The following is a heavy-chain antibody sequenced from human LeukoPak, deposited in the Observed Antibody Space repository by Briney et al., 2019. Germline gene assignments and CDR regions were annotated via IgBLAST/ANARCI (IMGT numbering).Heavy chain of an antibody. Sequence: PSETLSLTCAVYGGSFSGYYWSWIRQPPGKGLEWIWEINPSGSTNYNPSLKSRVTISVDTSKNQFSLKLSSVTAADTAVYYCARTNVLLWFGEGPNWFDPWGQGTLVTVSS. D-gene: IGHD3-10*01. CDR1: GGSFSGYY. J-gene: IGHJ5*02. CDR3: ARTNVLLWFGEGPNWFDP. CDR2: INPSGST. V-gene: IGHV4-34*01.